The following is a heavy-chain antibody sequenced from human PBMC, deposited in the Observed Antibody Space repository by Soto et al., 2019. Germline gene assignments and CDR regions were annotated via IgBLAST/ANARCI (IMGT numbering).Heavy chain of an antibody. J-gene: IGHJ5*02. V-gene: IGHV1-69*13. CDR3: ARDQSAIEPGAPSWFDH. CDR2: IIPIFGTA. D-gene: IGHD3-10*01. CDR1: GGTFSSYA. Sequence: SVKVSCKASGGTFSSYAISWVRQAPGQGLEWMGGIIPIFGTANYAQKFQGRVTITADESTSTAYMELSSLRSEDTAVYYCARDQSAIEPGAPSWFDHWGQGTLVTVSS.